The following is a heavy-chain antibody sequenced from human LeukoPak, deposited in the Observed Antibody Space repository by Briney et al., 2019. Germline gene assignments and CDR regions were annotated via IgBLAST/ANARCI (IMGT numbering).Heavy chain of an antibody. V-gene: IGHV4-39*07. J-gene: IGHJ3*02. CDR2: IYYSGST. CDR1: GGSISSSNYY. D-gene: IGHD5-12*01. CDR3: ARVYGSGYDFRGAFDI. Sequence: NASETLSLTCTVSGGSISSSNYYWGWIRQPPGKGLEWIGSIYYSGSTYYNPSLKSRVTISVDTSKNQFSLKLSSVTAADTAVYYCARVYGSGYDFRGAFDIWGQGTMVTASS.